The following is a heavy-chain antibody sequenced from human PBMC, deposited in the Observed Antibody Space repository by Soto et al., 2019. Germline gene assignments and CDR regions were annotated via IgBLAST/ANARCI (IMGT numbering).Heavy chain of an antibody. D-gene: IGHD3-3*01. Sequence: SVKVSCKASGGTFSSYAISWVRRAPGQGLEWMGGIIPIFGTANYAQKFQGRVTITADKSTSTAHMELSSLRSEDTAVYYCARASVVLRFLEWLPSGGMDVWGQGTTVTVSS. J-gene: IGHJ6*02. CDR2: IIPIFGTA. CDR1: GGTFSSYA. CDR3: ARASVVLRFLEWLPSGGMDV. V-gene: IGHV1-69*06.